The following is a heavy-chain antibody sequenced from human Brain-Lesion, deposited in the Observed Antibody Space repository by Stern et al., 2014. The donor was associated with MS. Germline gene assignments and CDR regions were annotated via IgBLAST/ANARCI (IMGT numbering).Heavy chain of an antibody. J-gene: IGHJ4*02. CDR2: FDPEDGET. Sequence: QVQLVQSGAEVKKPGASVKVSCKVSGYTLTELSMHWVRQAPRKGLERMGGFDPEDGETISAQKFQGRVTMTEDTSTDTAYMELSSLRSEDTAVYYCATLSPGAGGNYYRHFDYWGQGTLVTVSS. V-gene: IGHV1-24*01. CDR1: GYTLTELS. D-gene: IGHD1-26*01. CDR3: ATLSPGAGGNYYRHFDY.